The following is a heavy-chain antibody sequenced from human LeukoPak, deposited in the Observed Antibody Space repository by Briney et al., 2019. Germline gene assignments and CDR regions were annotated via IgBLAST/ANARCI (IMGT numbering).Heavy chain of an antibody. D-gene: IGHD4-11*01. CDR1: GFTSSSYA. CDR2: ISGSGGST. Sequence: GGSLRLSCAASGFTSSSYAMSWVRQAPGKGLEWVSAISGSGGSTYYADSVKGRFTISRDDSKNTLYLQMNSLRAEDTAVYYCAKGLKGTSTVTYYWGQGTLVTVSS. V-gene: IGHV3-23*01. J-gene: IGHJ4*02. CDR3: AKGLKGTSTVTYY.